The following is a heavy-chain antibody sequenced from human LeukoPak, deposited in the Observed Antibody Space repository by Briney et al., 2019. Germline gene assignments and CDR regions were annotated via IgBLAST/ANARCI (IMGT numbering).Heavy chain of an antibody. J-gene: IGHJ4*02. CDR3: AKGSAVAGPGKYYLDY. D-gene: IGHD6-19*01. Sequence: PGGSLRLSCAASGFTFSSYAMSWVRQAPGKGLDWVSVITGSGGNTYYADSVKGRFSISRDNSENTVTLQMNSLRAEDTAVYYCAKGSAVAGPGKYYLDYWGQGTLVTVSS. V-gene: IGHV3-23*01. CDR1: GFTFSSYA. CDR2: ITGSGGNT.